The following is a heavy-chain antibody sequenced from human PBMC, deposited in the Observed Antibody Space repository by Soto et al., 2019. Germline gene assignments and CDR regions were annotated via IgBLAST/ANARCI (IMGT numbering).Heavy chain of an antibody. Sequence: ASVKVSCKASGYTFTSYYMHWVRQARGQELEWMGIINPSGGSTSYAQKFQGRVTMTRDTSTSTVYMELSSLRSEDTAVYYCARVPFLEWLLSGTGYFDYWGQGTLVTVSS. V-gene: IGHV1-46*01. CDR3: ARVPFLEWLLSGTGYFDY. CDR1: GYTFTSYY. D-gene: IGHD3-3*02. J-gene: IGHJ4*02. CDR2: INPSGGST.